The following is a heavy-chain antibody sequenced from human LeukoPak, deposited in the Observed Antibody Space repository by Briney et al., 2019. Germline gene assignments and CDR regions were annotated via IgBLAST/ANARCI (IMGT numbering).Heavy chain of an antibody. D-gene: IGHD3-16*01. J-gene: IGHJ6*03. V-gene: IGHV3-21*01. CDR1: GFTFSNYN. CDR2: ITSTSSYI. Sequence: GGSLRLSCAASGFTFSNYNMNWVRQAPGKGLEWVSSITSTSSYIYYADSVKGRFTISRANAKNSLYMQLNSLRAEDTAVYYCAVTTFSALYQSSVMGVCGKGTTVTVSS. CDR3: AVTTFSALYQSSVMGV.